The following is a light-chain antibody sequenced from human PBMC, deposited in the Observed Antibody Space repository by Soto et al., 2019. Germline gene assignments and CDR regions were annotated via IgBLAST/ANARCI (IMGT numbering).Light chain of an antibody. CDR3: QQLNTYPVT. CDR1: QGVSRY. CDR2: AAS. J-gene: IGKJ4*01. Sequence: IQLTQSPSSLSASVGDSVTITCRASQGVSRYLSWYQQKPGRAPILLISAASTLQSGVPARFSGSGSGTDFTLSNTSLQPEDFATYYCQQLNTYPVTFGGGTKVEIK. V-gene: IGKV1-9*01.